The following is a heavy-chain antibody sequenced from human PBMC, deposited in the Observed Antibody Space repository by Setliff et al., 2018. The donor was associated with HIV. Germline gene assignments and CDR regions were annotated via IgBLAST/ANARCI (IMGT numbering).Heavy chain of an antibody. Sequence: GASVKVSCKASGDTFDSLSISWVRQAPGQGLEWMGRIIPIYGSTNYAQRFQGRVTITADKSTNTAYMELSSLKSEDTAIYCARDSFGGEFTYYYYGMDVWGQGTTVTAP. CDR3: ARDSFGGEFTYYYYGMDV. CDR2: IIPIYGST. V-gene: IGHV1-69*06. CDR1: GDTFDSLS. D-gene: IGHD3-10*01. J-gene: IGHJ6*02.